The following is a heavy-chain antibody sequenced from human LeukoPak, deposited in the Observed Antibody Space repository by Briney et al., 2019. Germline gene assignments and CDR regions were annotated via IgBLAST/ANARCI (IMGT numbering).Heavy chain of an antibody. CDR2: IHYSGST. CDR3: ARHPTTVVTASYWYFDL. J-gene: IGHJ2*01. Sequence: SETLSLTCTVSGGSISSYYWSWIRQPPGKGLEWIGYIHYSGSTNYNPSLKSRVTISVDTSKNQFSLKLSSVTAADTAVYYCARHPTTVVTASYWYFDLWGRGTLVTVSS. CDR1: GGSISSYY. V-gene: IGHV4-59*08. D-gene: IGHD4-23*01.